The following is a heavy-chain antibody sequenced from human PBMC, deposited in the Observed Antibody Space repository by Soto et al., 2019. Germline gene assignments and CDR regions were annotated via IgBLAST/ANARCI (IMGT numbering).Heavy chain of an antibody. J-gene: IGHJ5*02. CDR1: GFSLSNAGLG. CDR3: ASTYTTSWYWFDP. D-gene: IGHD6-13*01. Sequence: QVTVKESGPVLVKPTETLTLTYTVSGFSLSNAGLGVSWIRQPPGKALEWLAHIFSNDEKSYSTSLKSRLTIPKYTSKSQVVLTMTNMDPVDTATYYCASTYTTSWYWFDPWGQGTLVTVSS. V-gene: IGHV2-26*04. CDR2: IFSNDEK.